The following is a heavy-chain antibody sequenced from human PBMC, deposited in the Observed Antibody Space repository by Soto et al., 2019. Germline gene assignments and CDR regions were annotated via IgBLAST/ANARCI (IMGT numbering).Heavy chain of an antibody. D-gene: IGHD5-18*01. V-gene: IGHV1-18*01. Sequence: ASVKVSCKASGYTFTSYGISWVRQAPGQGLEWMGWISAYNGNTNYAQKLQGRVTMTTDTSTSTAYMELRSLRSDDTAVYYCASPGDKARLAVWFDPWGQEPLFPVPS. CDR1: GYTFTSYG. J-gene: IGHJ5*02. CDR3: ASPGDKARLAVWFDP. CDR2: ISAYNGNT.